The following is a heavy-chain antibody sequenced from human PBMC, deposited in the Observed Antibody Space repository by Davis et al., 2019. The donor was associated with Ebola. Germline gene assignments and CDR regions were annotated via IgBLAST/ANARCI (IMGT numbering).Heavy chain of an antibody. CDR3: TAGLRDSGGMDV. Sequence: GESLKISCAASGFTFSNAWMNWVRQAPGKGLEWVSRIKTKPYGGTTDYAAPVKGRFTISRDDSRDTLSLQMNSLQTEDTAIYYCTAGLRDSGGMDVWGQGTSVTVSS. J-gene: IGHJ6*02. CDR1: GFTFSNAW. D-gene: IGHD3-10*01. V-gene: IGHV3-15*07. CDR2: IKTKPYGGTT.